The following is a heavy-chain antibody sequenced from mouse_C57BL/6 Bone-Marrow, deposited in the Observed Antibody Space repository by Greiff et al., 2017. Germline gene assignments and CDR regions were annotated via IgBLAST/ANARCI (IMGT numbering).Heavy chain of an antibody. CDR1: GYTFTSYW. Sequence: QVQLQQPGAELVKPGASVKLSCKASGYTFTSYWMHWVKQRPGQGLEWIGMIHPNSGSTNYNEKFKSKATLTVDKSSSTAYMQLSSLTSEDSAVYDGARRVLGYYGSSYPDYWGQGTTLTVSS. V-gene: IGHV1-64*01. CDR2: IHPNSGST. CDR3: ARRVLGYYGSSYPDY. J-gene: IGHJ2*01. D-gene: IGHD1-1*01.